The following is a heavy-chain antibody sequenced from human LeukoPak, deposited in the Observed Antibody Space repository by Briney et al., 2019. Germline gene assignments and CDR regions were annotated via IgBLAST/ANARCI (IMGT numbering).Heavy chain of an antibody. CDR2: LNPSGGST. D-gene: IGHD3-22*01. J-gene: IGHJ4*02. CDR1: AYTFSNFY. Sequence: ASVTVSFTAAAYTFSNFYMNWMRQAPGQGLEWMGILNPSGGSTRYAQKFQGRVTMTRDTSTSTVYMELSSLRSEDTAVYYCAIGSSSGAYYFDYWGQGALVTVSS. V-gene: IGHV1-46*01. CDR3: AIGSSSGAYYFDY.